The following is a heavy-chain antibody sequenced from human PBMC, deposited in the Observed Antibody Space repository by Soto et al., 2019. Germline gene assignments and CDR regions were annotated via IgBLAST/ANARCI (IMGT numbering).Heavy chain of an antibody. CDR2: IFHSWCT. D-gene: IGHD1-26*01. Sequence: QVQLQESGPGLVKPSGTLSLTCAVSGASIRSNNRWSWVRQSPGKGLEWIGEIFHSWCTNYNPSLKTRLTISVDKSKNQFSLKLSSVTAADTAVYYCARVYSGSYSDSWGRGTLVTVSS. CDR3: ARVYSGSYSDS. V-gene: IGHV4-4*02. J-gene: IGHJ4*02. CDR1: GASIRSNNR.